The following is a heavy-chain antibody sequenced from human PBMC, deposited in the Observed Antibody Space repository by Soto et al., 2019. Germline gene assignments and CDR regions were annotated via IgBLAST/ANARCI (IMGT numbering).Heavy chain of an antibody. CDR3: AKDRVEQWLGDPQGHFDY. CDR1: GFTFSSYG. D-gene: IGHD6-19*01. V-gene: IGHV3-30*18. J-gene: IGHJ4*02. Sequence: GGSLRLSCAASGFTFSSYGMHWVRQAPGKGLEWVAVISYDGSNKYYADSVKGRFTISRDNSKNTLYLQMNSLRAEDTAVYYCAKDRVEQWLGDPQGHFDYWGQGTLVTVSS. CDR2: ISYDGSNK.